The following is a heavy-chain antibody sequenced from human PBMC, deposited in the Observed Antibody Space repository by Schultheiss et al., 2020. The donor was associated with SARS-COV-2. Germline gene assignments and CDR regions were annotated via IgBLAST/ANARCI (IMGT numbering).Heavy chain of an antibody. CDR1: GFTFSSYE. V-gene: IGHV3-48*03. D-gene: IGHD6-19*01. CDR3: ASDPGIAVAGDYPDQNWFNP. Sequence: GGSLRLSCAASGFTFSSYEMNWVRQAPGKGLEWVSYIRSSGSGSTIYYADSVKGRFTISRDNAKNSLYLQMNSLRAEDTAVYYCASDPGIAVAGDYPDQNWFNPWGQGTLVTVSS. CDR2: IRSSGSGSTI. J-gene: IGHJ5*02.